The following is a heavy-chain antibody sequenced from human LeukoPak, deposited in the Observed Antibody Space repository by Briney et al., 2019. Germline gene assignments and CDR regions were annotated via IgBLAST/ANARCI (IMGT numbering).Heavy chain of an antibody. Sequence: PSETLSLTCTVSGGSISSYYWTWIRQPPGKGLEWIGYIYYSGRTNYNPSLKSRVTISGDTSRNQFSLKLSSVTAADTAVYYCAREHYDSSGYYYYYYGMDVWGQGTTVTVSS. CDR1: GGSISSYY. D-gene: IGHD3-22*01. CDR2: IYYSGRT. J-gene: IGHJ6*02. CDR3: AREHYDSSGYYYYYYGMDV. V-gene: IGHV4-59*01.